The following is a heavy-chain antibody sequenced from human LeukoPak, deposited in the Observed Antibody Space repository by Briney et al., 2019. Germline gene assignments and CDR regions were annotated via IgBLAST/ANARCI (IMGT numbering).Heavy chain of an antibody. V-gene: IGHV1-18*01. Sequence: ASVKVSCKASGYTFTSYGISWVRQAPGRGLEWMGWISAYNGNTNYAQKLQGRVTMTTDTSTSTAYMELRSLRSDDTAVYYCARDRTLLWFGELLLGRTINFDYWGQGTLVTVSS. J-gene: IGHJ4*02. D-gene: IGHD3-10*01. CDR1: GYTFTSYG. CDR2: ISAYNGNT. CDR3: ARDRTLLWFGELLLGRTINFDY.